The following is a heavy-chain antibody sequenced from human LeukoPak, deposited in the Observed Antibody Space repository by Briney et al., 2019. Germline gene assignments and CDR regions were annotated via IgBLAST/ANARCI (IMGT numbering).Heavy chain of an antibody. CDR2: ISAYNGNT. Sequence: EASVKVSCKASGYTFTSYGISWVRQAPGQGLEWMGWISAYNGNTNYAQKLQGRVTMTTDTSTSTAYMELRSLRSDDTAVYYCARARYYYDSSGTPAYYFDYWGQGTLVTVSS. J-gene: IGHJ4*02. CDR3: ARARYYYDSSGTPAYYFDY. V-gene: IGHV1-18*01. CDR1: GYTFTSYG. D-gene: IGHD3-22*01.